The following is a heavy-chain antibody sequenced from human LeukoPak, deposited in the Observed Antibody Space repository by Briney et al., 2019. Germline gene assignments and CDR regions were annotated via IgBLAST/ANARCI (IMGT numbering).Heavy chain of an antibody. Sequence: PSETLSLTCTVSGGSISSTNYYWGWIRQPPGKGLEWIGSIYYSGNTYYNPSLKSRVTISVDTSKNQFSLKLSSVTAADTAVYYCARKGFDYWGQGTLVTVSS. CDR1: GGSISSTNYY. CDR3: ARKGFDY. V-gene: IGHV4-39*07. J-gene: IGHJ4*02. CDR2: IYYSGNT.